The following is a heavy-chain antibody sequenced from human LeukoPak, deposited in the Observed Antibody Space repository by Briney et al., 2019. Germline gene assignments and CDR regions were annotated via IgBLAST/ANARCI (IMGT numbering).Heavy chain of an antibody. CDR3: ARGYSGYDVIDY. V-gene: IGHV3-48*03. CDR2: ISSSGTTI. J-gene: IGHJ4*02. D-gene: IGHD5-12*01. CDR1: KFTFRDYE. Sequence: QPGGSLRLSCAASKFTFRDYEMNWVRQAPGKGLEWLSYISSSGTTIYYAESVKGRFTISRDNAKNSLYLQMNSLRAEDTAVYYCARGYSGYDVIDYWGQGTLVTVSS.